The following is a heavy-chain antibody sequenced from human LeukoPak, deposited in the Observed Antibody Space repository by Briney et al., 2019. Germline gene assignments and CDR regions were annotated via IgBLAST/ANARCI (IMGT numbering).Heavy chain of an antibody. J-gene: IGHJ6*02. Sequence: ASVKVSCKASGYTFTSYAMNWVRQAPGQGLEWMGWINTNTGNPTYAQGFTGRFVFSLDTSVSTAYLQISSLKAGDTAVYYCASLYSSSSSYYYYGMDVWGQGTTVTVSS. D-gene: IGHD6-6*01. CDR2: INTNTGNP. CDR1: GYTFTSYA. CDR3: ASLYSSSSSYYYYGMDV. V-gene: IGHV7-4-1*02.